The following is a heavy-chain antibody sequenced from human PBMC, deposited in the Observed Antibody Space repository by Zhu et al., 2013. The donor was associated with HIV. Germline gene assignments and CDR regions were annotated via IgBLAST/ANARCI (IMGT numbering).Heavy chain of an antibody. CDR2: ISTYNGNT. CDR1: GYTFTTYG. D-gene: IGHD2-2*01. V-gene: IGHV1-18*01. J-gene: IGHJ6*03. Sequence: QLVQSGAEVKKPGASVKVSCKASGYTFTTYGISWVRQAPGQGLEWMGWISTYNGNTNYAQKFQGRVTMTTDTSTSTAYMELRSLRSDDTAVYYCARAGSCSSSTCTYYFYYYYMDVWAKGPRSTVSS. CDR3: ARAGSCSSSTCTYYFYYYYMDV.